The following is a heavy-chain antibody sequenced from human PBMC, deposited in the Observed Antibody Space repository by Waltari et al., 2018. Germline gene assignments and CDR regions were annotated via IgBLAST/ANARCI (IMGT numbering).Heavy chain of an antibody. D-gene: IGHD4-17*01. CDR1: GFTFSSYG. V-gene: IGHV3-30*18. Sequence: QVQLVESGGGVVQPGRSLRLPCAAYGFTFSSYGMQRVRQAPGKGLEWVAVIWYDGSNKYYADSVKGRFTISRDNSKNTLYLQMNSLRAEDTAMYYCAKDNPGDYLPGDYWGQGTLVTVSS. CDR2: IWYDGSNK. CDR3: AKDNPGDYLPGDY. J-gene: IGHJ4*02.